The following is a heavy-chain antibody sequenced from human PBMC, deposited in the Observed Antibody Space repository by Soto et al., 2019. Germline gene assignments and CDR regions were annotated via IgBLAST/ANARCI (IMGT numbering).Heavy chain of an antibody. D-gene: IGHD3-16*01. CDR1: GYSFTRYG. V-gene: IGHV1-18*01. J-gene: IGHJ6*02. Sequence: QVHLVQSGAEVKNPGASVKVSCKASGYSFTRYGIGWARQAPGQGLEWMGWINAYNGNTNYAPNLQGSLTLTTDTSTTTAYMELRSLRSNDTAIYYCAMVDVYVTPSPQDVWGQGTTVTVSS. CDR2: INAYNGNT. CDR3: AMVDVYVTPSPQDV.